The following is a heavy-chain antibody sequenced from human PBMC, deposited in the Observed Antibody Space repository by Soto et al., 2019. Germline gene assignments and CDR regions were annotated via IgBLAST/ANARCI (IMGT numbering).Heavy chain of an antibody. J-gene: IGHJ4*02. V-gene: IGHV4-59*01. Sequence: SETLSLTCAVSGGSISSYYWSWMRQPPGKGPEWIGHIYYRGSTNYNPSLKSRVTISVDTSKNQFSLKLSSVTAADTALYYCAGGGYSGYVDYWGQGTLVTVSS. D-gene: IGHD5-12*01. CDR3: AGGGYSGYVDY. CDR1: GGSISSYY. CDR2: IYYRGST.